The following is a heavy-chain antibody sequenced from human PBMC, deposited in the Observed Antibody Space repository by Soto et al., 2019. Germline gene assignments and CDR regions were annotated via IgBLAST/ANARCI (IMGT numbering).Heavy chain of an antibody. J-gene: IGHJ4*02. Sequence: GAPVKGSRKASGYTFTGYYMHWVRQGPGQGVEWTGWLNPNTGGTNYAKKFQGRVTMNRDTSISTPYMELSRLRSDDTAVYYCARVNVVVVAATREYYFDYWGQGTLVAVSS. CDR3: ARVNVVVVAATREYYFDY. V-gene: IGHV1-2*02. CDR1: GYTFTGYY. CDR2: LNPNTGGT. D-gene: IGHD2-15*01.